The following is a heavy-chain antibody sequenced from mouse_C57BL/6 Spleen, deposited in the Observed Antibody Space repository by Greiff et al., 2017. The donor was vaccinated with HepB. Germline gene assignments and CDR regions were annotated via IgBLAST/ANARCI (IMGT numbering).Heavy chain of an antibody. Sequence: EVQLVESGGGLVKPGGSLKLSCAASGFTFSSYTMSWVRQTPEKRLEWVATISGGGGNTYYPDSVKGRFTISRDNAKNTLYLQMSRLRSEDTALYYCARYYYYGSSFPWFAYWGQGTLVTVSA. CDR1: GFTFSSYT. D-gene: IGHD1-1*01. CDR2: ISGGGGNT. CDR3: ARYYYYGSSFPWFAY. V-gene: IGHV5-9*01. J-gene: IGHJ3*01.